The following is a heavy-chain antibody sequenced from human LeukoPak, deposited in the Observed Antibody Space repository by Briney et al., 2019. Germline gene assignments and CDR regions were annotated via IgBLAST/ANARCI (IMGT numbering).Heavy chain of an antibody. J-gene: IGHJ4*02. CDR1: GYTFTGYY. CDR2: INPNSGGT. Sequence: ASVKVSCKASGYTFTGYYMHWVRQAPGQGLEWMGWINPNSGGTNYAQKFQGRVTMTRDTSISTAYMELSRLRSDDTAVYYCARTAMNNWGYDYWGQGTLVTVSS. D-gene: IGHD7-27*01. CDR3: ARTAMNNWGYDY. V-gene: IGHV1-2*02.